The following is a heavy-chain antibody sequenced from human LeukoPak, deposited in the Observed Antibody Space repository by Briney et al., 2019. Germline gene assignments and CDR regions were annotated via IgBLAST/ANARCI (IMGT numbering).Heavy chain of an antibody. D-gene: IGHD3-22*01. V-gene: IGHV4-61*01. CDR2: IYYSGST. CDR1: GGSVSSGSYY. J-gene: IGHJ4*02. Sequence: SETLSLTCTVSGGSVSSGSYYWSWIRQPPGKGLEWIGYIYYSGSTNYNPSLKSRVTISVDTSKNHFSLKLSSVTAADTAVYYCARGGSDYYDSSGYYFDSWGQGTLVTVSS. CDR3: ARGGSDYYDSSGYYFDS.